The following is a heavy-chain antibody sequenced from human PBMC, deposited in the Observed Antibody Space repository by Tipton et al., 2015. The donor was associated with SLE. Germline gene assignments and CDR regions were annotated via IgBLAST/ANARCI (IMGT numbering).Heavy chain of an antibody. CDR2: IYYSGST. CDR1: GGSISSGDYY. CDR3: AREGLGQWLGQLDY. V-gene: IGHV4-30-4*01. J-gene: IGHJ4*02. Sequence: TLSLTCTVSGGSISSGDYYWSWIRQPPGKGLEWIGYIYYSGSTNYNPSLKSRVTISVDTSKNQFSLKLSSVTAADTAVYYCAREGLGQWLGQLDYWGQGTLVTVSS. D-gene: IGHD6-19*01.